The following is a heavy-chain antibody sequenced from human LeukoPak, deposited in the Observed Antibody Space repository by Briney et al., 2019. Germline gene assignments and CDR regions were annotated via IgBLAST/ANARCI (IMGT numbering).Heavy chain of an antibody. Sequence: PGGSLRLSCAASGFTFSSYAMSWVRQAPGKGLEWVSAISGSGGSTYYADSVKGRFTISRDNSKNTLYLQMNSLRAEDTAVYYCAKDPAGIAVAGTGSWFDPWGQGTLVTVPS. CDR3: AKDPAGIAVAGTGSWFDP. V-gene: IGHV3-23*01. J-gene: IGHJ5*02. D-gene: IGHD6-19*01. CDR2: ISGSGGST. CDR1: GFTFSSYA.